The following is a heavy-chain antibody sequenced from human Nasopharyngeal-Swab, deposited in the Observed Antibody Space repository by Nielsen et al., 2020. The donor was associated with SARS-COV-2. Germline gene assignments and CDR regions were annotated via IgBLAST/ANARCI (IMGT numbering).Heavy chain of an antibody. Sequence: SETLSLTYTVSGGSISSGGYYWSWIRRHPGKGLEWIGYIYYSGSTYYNPSLKSRVTISVDTSKNQFSLKLSSVTAADTAVYYCARETLGLGIVVGDYWGQGTLVTVSS. CDR1: GGSISSGGYY. CDR2: IYYSGST. D-gene: IGHD3-22*01. J-gene: IGHJ4*02. CDR3: ARETLGLGIVVGDY. V-gene: IGHV4-31*03.